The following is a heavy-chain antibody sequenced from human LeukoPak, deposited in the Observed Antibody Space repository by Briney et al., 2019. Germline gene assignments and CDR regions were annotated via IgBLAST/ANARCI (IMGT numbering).Heavy chain of an antibody. V-gene: IGHV4-34*01. J-gene: IGHJ3*02. Sequence: SETLSLTCAVYGGSFSGYYWSWIRQPPGKGLEWIGEINHSGSTNYNPSLKSRVTISVDTSKNQFSLKLSSVTAADTAVYYCASARIAAAGVGAFDIWGQGTMVTVSS. CDR3: ASARIAAAGVGAFDI. CDR2: INHSGST. CDR1: GGSFSGYY. D-gene: IGHD6-13*01.